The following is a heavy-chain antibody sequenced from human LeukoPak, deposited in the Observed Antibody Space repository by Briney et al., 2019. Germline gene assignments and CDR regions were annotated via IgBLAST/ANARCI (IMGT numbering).Heavy chain of an antibody. D-gene: IGHD5-24*01. CDR3: ARDGYNLSGDWGEIDY. CDR1: GFTFSSYS. CDR2: ISSSSSYI. J-gene: IGHJ4*02. V-gene: IGHV3-21*01. Sequence: PGGSLRLSCAASGFTFSSYSMNWVRQAPGKGLEWVSSISSSSSYIYYADSVKGRFTISRDNAKNSLYLQMNSLRAEDTAVYYRARDGYNLSGDWGEIDYWGQGTLVTVSS.